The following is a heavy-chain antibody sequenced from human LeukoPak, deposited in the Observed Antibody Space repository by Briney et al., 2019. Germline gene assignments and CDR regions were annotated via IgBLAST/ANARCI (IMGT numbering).Heavy chain of an antibody. V-gene: IGHV1-2*02. D-gene: IGHD6-6*01. CDR2: INPNSGGT. CDR3: ARVGRAFTARSSFFDY. J-gene: IGHJ4*02. CDR1: GYTFSGYY. Sequence: ASVKVSCKASGYTFSGYYMHWVRQAPGQGLEWMGWINPNSGGTNYAQKFQGRVTMTRDTSISTAYMELLRLRSADTTVYYCARVGRAFTARSSFFDYWGQGTLVTVSS.